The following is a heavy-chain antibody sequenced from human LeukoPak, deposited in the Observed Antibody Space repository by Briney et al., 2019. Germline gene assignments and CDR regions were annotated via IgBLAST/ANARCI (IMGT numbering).Heavy chain of an antibody. J-gene: IGHJ4*02. Sequence: PSESLSLTCTVAGGSISSDYWSWVRQPPGEGLEWVGYIYYSGSTNYNPSLKSRVTIAVDTSKNQFSLELSSVTAADTAVYYCAREANYYDGSGYSSRFDYWGQGTLVTVSS. CDR3: AREANYYDGSGYSSRFDY. CDR1: GGSISSDY. CDR2: IYYSGST. D-gene: IGHD3-22*01. V-gene: IGHV4-59*01.